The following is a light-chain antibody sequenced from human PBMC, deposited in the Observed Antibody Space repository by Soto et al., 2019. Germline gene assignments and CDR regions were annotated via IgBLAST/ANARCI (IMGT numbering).Light chain of an antibody. CDR3: QQYDNSRT. CDR2: LIS. CDR1: QSVNRRS. V-gene: IGKV3-20*01. J-gene: IGKJ1*01. Sequence: IVLTQSPGTLSLSPGEGATLSCRASQSVNRRSLAWYQQKPGQAPRLLISLISNRATGIPDRFSGSGSGADFTPTISKLEPEDFAVYYWQQYDNSRTFGQGTKVEIK.